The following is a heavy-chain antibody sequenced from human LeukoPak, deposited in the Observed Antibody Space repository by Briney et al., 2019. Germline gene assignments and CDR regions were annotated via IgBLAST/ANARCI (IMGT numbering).Heavy chain of an antibody. J-gene: IGHJ3*02. CDR2: IDYRGST. D-gene: IGHD5-18*01. CDR1: GDSISTYY. CDR3: ARSRSGYSYDHAAFEI. Sequence: PSETLSLTCTVSGDSISTYYWSWIRQPPGKGLEWTAYIDYRGSTTYNPSLRSRVTISVDTSRNQFSLKLSSVTAADTAVYYCARSRSGYSYDHAAFEIWGQGTMATVSS. V-gene: IGHV4-59*01.